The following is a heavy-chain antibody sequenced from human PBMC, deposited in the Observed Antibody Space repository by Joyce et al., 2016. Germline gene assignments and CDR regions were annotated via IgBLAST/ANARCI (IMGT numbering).Heavy chain of an antibody. CDR1: GFTFSADW. CDR3: ARNRGWFKYDT. J-gene: IGHJ3*02. V-gene: IGHV3-7*04. CDR2: INPDGSEK. D-gene: IGHD2/OR15-2a*01. Sequence: EVQLVESGGGFVPPGGSLRLSCAASGFTFSADWMDWVRQTPGKGLEWVANINPDGSEKYYVASVKGRFTISRDNAKNTLDLQMNSLRVEDTAVYFCARNRGWFKYDTWSQGTKVTVSS.